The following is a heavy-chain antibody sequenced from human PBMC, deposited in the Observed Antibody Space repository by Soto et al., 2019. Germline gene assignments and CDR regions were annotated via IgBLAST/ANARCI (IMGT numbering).Heavy chain of an antibody. J-gene: IGHJ4*02. CDR2: ISSRGGGT. V-gene: IGHV3-23*01. CDR3: AKDAADFSFYFPY. Sequence: EVQLLESGGGLVQPGGSLRLSCAASGFSFSSYAMSWVRQAPGKGLEWVSGISSRGGGTYYVDSVKGRFTISRDNSRNTLFLQMNSLRAEDTALYYCAKDAADFSFYFPYWGRGALVTVSS. CDR1: GFSFSSYA.